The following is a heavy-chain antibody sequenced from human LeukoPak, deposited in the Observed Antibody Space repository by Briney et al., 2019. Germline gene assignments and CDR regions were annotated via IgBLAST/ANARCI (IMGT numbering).Heavy chain of an antibody. CDR1: GIIFSNYW. V-gene: IGHV3-7*01. J-gene: IGHJ4*02. D-gene: IGHD1-26*01. CDR2: IKQDGSEK. Sequence: GGSLRLSCATSGIIFSNYWMSWVRQAPGKGLEWVANIKQDGSEKYYVDSVKGRFTISRDNAKNSLYLQMNSLRAEDTAVYYCARHARVVVGATGSRTFDYWGQGTLVTVSS. CDR3: ARHARVVVGATGSRTFDY.